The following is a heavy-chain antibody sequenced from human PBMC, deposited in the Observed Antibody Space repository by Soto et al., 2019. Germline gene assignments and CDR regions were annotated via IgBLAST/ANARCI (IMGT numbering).Heavy chain of an antibody. CDR3: ARGQRALITYGPFDP. CDR1: GFTLSSYA. D-gene: IGHD4-17*01. J-gene: IGHJ5*02. Sequence: GGSLRLSCAASGFTLSSYAMSWVRQAPGEGLEWVSTFSGTGGYTYYADSVKGRFTISRDDSKNTLFLHMNSLRAADTAVYYCARGQRALITYGPFDPWGQGTLVTVSS. V-gene: IGHV3-23*01. CDR2: FSGTGGYT.